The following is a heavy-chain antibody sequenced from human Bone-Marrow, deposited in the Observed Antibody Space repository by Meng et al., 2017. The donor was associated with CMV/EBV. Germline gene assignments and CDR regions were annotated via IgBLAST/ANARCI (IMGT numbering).Heavy chain of an antibody. J-gene: IGHJ6*02. CDR1: GFTFSSYA. CDR2: ISSSGSTI. V-gene: IGHV3-48*03. CDR3: ARDLSRTMDV. D-gene: IGHD1-14*01. Sequence: GESLKISCAASGFTFSSYAMHWVRQAPGKGLEWVSYISSSGSTIYYADSVKGRFTISRDNAKNSLYLQMNSLRAEDTAVYYCARDLSRTMDVWGQGTTVTVSS.